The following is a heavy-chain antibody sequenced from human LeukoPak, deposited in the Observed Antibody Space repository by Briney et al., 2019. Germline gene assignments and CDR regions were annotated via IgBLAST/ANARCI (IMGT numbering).Heavy chain of an antibody. D-gene: IGHD2-2*01. CDR2: ISGSGGST. CDR1: GFTFSSYA. CDR3: AKGWMIHSYCSSTSCLLAGFDY. V-gene: IGHV3-23*01. Sequence: PGGSLRLSCAASGFTFSSYAMSWVRQAPGKGLEWVSAISGSGGSTYYADSVKGRFTISRDNSKNTLYLQMNSLRAEDTAVYYCAKGWMIHSYCSSTSCLLAGFDYWGQGTLVTVSS. J-gene: IGHJ4*02.